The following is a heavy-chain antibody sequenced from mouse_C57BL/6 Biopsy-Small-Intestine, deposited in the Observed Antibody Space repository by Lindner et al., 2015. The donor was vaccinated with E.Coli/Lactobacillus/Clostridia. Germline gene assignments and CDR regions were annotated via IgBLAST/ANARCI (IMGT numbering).Heavy chain of an antibody. CDR3: ARGERGDFDY. V-gene: IGHV1-80*01. CDR2: IYPGDGDT. CDR1: GYAFSSYW. J-gene: IGHJ2*01. Sequence: VQLQESGAELVKSGASVKISCKASGYAFSSYWMSWVKQRPGKGPEWIGQIYPGDGDTNYNGKFKGKATLSADKSSSTAYMQLSSLTSEDSAVYFCARGERGDFDYWGQGTTLTVSS.